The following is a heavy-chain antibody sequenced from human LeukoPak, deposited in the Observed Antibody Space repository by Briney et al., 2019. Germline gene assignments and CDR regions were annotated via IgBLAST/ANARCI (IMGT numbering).Heavy chain of an antibody. D-gene: IGHD5-18*01. V-gene: IGHV4-59*08. CDR2: IYSSGST. CDR3: ARHVGIHLWSLYFDY. Sequence: SETLSLACIVSGGSISSYYWSWIRQPPGKGLEWIGYIYSSGSTDYNPSLKSRATISLDTSNHQFSLKLTSVTAADTAVYYCARHVGIHLWSLYFDYWGQGSLVTVSS. CDR1: GGSISSYY. J-gene: IGHJ4*02.